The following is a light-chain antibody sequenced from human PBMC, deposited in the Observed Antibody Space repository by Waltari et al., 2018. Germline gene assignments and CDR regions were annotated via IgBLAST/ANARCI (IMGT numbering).Light chain of an antibody. CDR2: ETS. J-gene: IGKJ4*01. Sequence: DIQMTQSPSTLSASVGDRVTITCRASQNIESWVAWYQQRPGKGPKLLIYETSTLEVGVPSRFIGSRSGTDFTLTISSLQPDDFSTYFRQRYDSFPLSFGGGTKVEIE. CDR3: QRYDSFPLS. CDR1: QNIESW. V-gene: IGKV1-5*03.